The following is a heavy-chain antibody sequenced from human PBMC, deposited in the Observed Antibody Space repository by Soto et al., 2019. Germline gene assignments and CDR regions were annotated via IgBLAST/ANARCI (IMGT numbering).Heavy chain of an antibody. CDR2: INNVASII. J-gene: IGHJ4*02. Sequence: GGSLRLSCAVSGITFNNYWMHWIRQTPGKGLVWVSHINNVASIINYADSVKGRFTISRDNAKNSLYLQMTGLRPEDTAMYYCARDGIVGTTDFFDYWGQGTLVT. CDR3: ARDGIVGTTDFFDY. CDR1: GITFNNYW. V-gene: IGHV3-74*01. D-gene: IGHD1-26*01.